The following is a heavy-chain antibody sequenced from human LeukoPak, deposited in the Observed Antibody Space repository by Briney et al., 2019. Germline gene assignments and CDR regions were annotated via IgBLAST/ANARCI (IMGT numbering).Heavy chain of an antibody. Sequence: GGSLRLSCAGSGFILSNYAMSWVRQAPGQGLEWVSTISNSGDATFYADAVKGRFTISRDNSMNTLYLQMYSLRAEDTAIYYCAKAPPYTKYFDYWGQGTLLTVSS. CDR3: AKAPPYTKYFDY. CDR2: ISNSGDAT. V-gene: IGHV3-23*01. J-gene: IGHJ4*02. CDR1: GFILSNYA. D-gene: IGHD1-1*01.